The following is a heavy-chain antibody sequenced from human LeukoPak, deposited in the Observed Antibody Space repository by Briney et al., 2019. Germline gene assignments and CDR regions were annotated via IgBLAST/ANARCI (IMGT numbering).Heavy chain of an antibody. CDR2: ISGSGGST. Sequence: GGSLGLSCAASGFTFGSYAMTWVRQTPGKGLEWVSAISGSGGSTYYTESVKGRFTISRDNAKNSLYLQMNSLRAEDTALYYCAREISAAGGGSDFWGQGTLVTVSS. CDR3: AREISAAGGGSDF. V-gene: IGHV3-23*01. D-gene: IGHD6-25*01. CDR1: GFTFGSYA. J-gene: IGHJ4*02.